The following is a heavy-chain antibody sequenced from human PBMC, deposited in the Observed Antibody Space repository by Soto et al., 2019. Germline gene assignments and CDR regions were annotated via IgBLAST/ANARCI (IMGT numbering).Heavy chain of an antibody. D-gene: IGHD2-21*01. J-gene: IGHJ2*01. CDR3: EGIRDL. CDR2: ISGSGGST. V-gene: IGHV3-23*01. Sequence: GKGLEWVSAISGSGGSTYYADSVKGRFTISRDNSKNTLYLQMNSLRDEVFFFKAEEGIRDL.